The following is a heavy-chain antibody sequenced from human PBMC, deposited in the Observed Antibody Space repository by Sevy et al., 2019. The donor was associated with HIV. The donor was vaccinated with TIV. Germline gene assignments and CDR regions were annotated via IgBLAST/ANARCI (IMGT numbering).Heavy chain of an antibody. V-gene: IGHV4-30-4*08. CDR1: GGSIGSGDYS. J-gene: IGHJ4*02. CDR2: IFSSGTT. Sequence: SETLSLTCAVSGGSIGSGDYSWNWIRQPPGKGLEWIGYIFSSGTTHYNPSLTSRVAISVDTSKNQVSLRLNSVTAADTAVYYCARNGIPFAGGSFFDYWGQGTLVTVSS. CDR3: ARNGIPFAGGSFFDY. D-gene: IGHD1-1*01.